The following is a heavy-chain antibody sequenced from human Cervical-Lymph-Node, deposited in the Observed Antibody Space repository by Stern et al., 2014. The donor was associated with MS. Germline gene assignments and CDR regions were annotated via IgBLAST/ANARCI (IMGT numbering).Heavy chain of an antibody. D-gene: IGHD6-13*01. CDR1: GLSLSTSGVG. CDR3: AHKTTAAGTGYFEY. CDR2: IYWDDDK. J-gene: IGHJ1*01. Sequence: QVTLRESGPALVRPTQTLTLTCTFSGLSLSTSGVGVAWIRQPPGKALEWLALIYWDDDKRYSPSLQSRLTISKDTSKNQVILTMTDMDPVDTGTYYCAHKTTAAGTGYFEYWGQGTLVTVSS. V-gene: IGHV2-5*02.